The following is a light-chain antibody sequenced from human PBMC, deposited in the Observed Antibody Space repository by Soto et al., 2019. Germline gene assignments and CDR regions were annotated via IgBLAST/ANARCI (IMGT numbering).Light chain of an antibody. Sequence: EIVMTQSPATLSVSPGERATLSCRASQTVGSNLAWYQQKPGQVPRLLIYGASTRATGIPARFSGSGSGTEFTLTISSLQAEDFADYYCQQYNNWPRTFGQGTKVEIK. J-gene: IGKJ1*01. V-gene: IGKV3-15*01. CDR3: QQYNNWPRT. CDR2: GAS. CDR1: QTVGSN.